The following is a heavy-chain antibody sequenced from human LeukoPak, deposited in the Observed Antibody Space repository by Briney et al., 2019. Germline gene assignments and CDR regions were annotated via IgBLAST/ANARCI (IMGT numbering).Heavy chain of an antibody. CDR1: GGTFSSYA. D-gene: IGHD1-26*01. CDR2: IIPIFGTA. CDR3: ARARSGSYRLDY. Sequence: ASVKVSCKASGGTFSSYAISWVRQAPGQGLEWMGGIIPIFGTANYAQKFQGRVTITADESTSTAYMELSSLRSEDTAVYYCARARSGSYRLDYWGQGTLVTVSS. V-gene: IGHV1-69*13. J-gene: IGHJ4*02.